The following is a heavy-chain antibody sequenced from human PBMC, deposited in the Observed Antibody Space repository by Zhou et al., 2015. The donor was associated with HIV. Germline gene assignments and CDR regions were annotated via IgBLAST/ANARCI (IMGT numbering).Heavy chain of an antibody. V-gene: IGHV3-30*03. CDR3: ARSFVVTVSDPAISHYYGMDV. Sequence: QVQLVESGGGVVQPGRPLRLSCAASGFTFSNYGMHWVRQAPGKGLEWVALISYDASNKYYADSVKGRFTISRDMSKNTVYLQMNSLRDEDTALYYCARSFVVTVSDPAISHYYGMDVWGRGTTVTVSS. CDR1: GFTFSNYG. D-gene: IGHD2-8*01. CDR2: ISYDASNK. J-gene: IGHJ6*02.